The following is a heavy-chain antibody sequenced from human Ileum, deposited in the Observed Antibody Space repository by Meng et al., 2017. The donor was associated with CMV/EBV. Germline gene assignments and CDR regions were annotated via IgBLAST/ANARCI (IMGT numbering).Heavy chain of an antibody. CDR3: TAGTGKTDFDY. CDR1: GLTFSDAW. J-gene: IGHJ4*02. Sequence: GESLKISCGASGLTFSDAWMSWVRQAPGKGLEWVGRIKSSTDGGTIDYAAPVKGRFTISRDDSKNSLDLQMNSLKTEDTAVYYCTAGTGKTDFDYWGQGTLVTVSS. CDR2: IKSSTDGGTI. V-gene: IGHV3-15*01. D-gene: IGHD1-1*01.